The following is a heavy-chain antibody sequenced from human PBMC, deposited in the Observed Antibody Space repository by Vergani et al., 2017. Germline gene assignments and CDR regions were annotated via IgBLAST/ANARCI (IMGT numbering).Heavy chain of an antibody. CDR1: GGSISSHY. CDR2: IYYSGST. Sequence: QVQLQESGPGLVKPSETLSLTCTVSGGSISSHYWSWIRQPPGKGLEWIGYIYYSGSTNYNPSLKSRVTISVDTSKNQFSLKLSSVTAADTAVYYCARAGRGWFDPWGQGTLVTVSS. D-gene: IGHD3-16*01. CDR3: ARAGRGWFDP. V-gene: IGHV4-59*11. J-gene: IGHJ5*02.